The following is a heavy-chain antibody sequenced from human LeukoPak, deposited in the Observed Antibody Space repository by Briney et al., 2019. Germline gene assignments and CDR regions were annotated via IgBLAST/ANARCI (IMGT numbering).Heavy chain of an antibody. D-gene: IGHD1-26*01. CDR2: VNADGGNT. J-gene: IGHJ4*02. CDR3: TKRVKYGGTWDHFAD. Sequence: GGSLRLSCAASGLTFDNYRMSWVRQAPGKGLDWVSPVNADGGNTYYADSVKGRFTISRDNSKSTLILQMNSLRVEDTALYYCTKRVKYGGTWDHFADWGQGTLVTVSS. CDR1: GLTFDNYR. V-gene: IGHV3-23*01.